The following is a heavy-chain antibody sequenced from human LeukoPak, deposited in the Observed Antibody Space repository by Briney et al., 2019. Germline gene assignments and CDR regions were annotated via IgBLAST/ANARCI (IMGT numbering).Heavy chain of an antibody. CDR2: ISGSGGST. J-gene: IGHJ4*02. CDR1: GFTFSDYY. Sequence: GGSLRLSCAASGFTFSDYYMSWIRQAPGKGLEWVSAISGSGGSTYYADSVKGRFTISRDNSKNTLYLQMNSLRAEDTAVYYCAKCGYGSGSYIHYWGQGTLVTVSP. D-gene: IGHD3-10*01. V-gene: IGHV3-23*01. CDR3: AKCGYGSGSYIHY.